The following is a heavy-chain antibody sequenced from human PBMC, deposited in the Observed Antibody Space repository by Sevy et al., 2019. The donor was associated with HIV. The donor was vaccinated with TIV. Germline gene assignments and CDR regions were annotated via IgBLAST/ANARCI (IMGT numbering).Heavy chain of an antibody. D-gene: IGHD3-22*01. V-gene: IGHV3-23*01. Sequence: GGSLRLSCAVSGFSFDSYGMTWVRQAPGKGLEWVSGISGSGTRTYYADSVKGRFSISRDNSKNRLYLQMNSLRSEDTATYDCAKGGGGHYDPDEIGYYFYYYNMDVWGKRTTVTVSS. CDR2: ISGSGTRT. CDR1: GFSFDSYG. J-gene: IGHJ6*03. CDR3: AKGGGGHYDPDEIGYYFYYYNMDV.